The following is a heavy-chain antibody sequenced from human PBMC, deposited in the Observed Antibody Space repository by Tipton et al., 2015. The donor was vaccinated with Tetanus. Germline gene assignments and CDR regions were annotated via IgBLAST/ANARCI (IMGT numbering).Heavy chain of an antibody. V-gene: IGHV5-51*01. J-gene: IGHJ3*01. Sequence: QLVQSGAEVKKPGESLKISCQGSGYNFNLYWIAWVRQMPGKGLEWMGIIYPGDSDTTYSPSFQGQVTISVDRSIDTAYLQWSSLKASDTAIYYCARPLTSVAFGGFAFDVWGQGTLVTVSS. CDR3: ARPLTSVAFGGFAFDV. CDR1: GYNFNLYW. CDR2: IYPGDSDT. D-gene: IGHD3-16*01.